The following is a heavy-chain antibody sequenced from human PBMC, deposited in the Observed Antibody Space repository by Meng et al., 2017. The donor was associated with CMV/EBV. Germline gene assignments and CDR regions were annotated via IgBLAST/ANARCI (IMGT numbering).Heavy chain of an antibody. J-gene: IGHJ6*02. CDR2: IIPIFGTA. Sequence: SVKVSCKASGGTFSSYAISWVRQAPGQGLEWMGGIIPIFGTANYAQKFQGRVTITTDESTSTAYMELSSLRSGDTAVYYCAREIYYYDSSGYYWANGMDVWGQGTTVTVSS. D-gene: IGHD3-22*01. CDR1: GGTFSSYA. CDR3: AREIYYYDSSGYYWANGMDV. V-gene: IGHV1-69*05.